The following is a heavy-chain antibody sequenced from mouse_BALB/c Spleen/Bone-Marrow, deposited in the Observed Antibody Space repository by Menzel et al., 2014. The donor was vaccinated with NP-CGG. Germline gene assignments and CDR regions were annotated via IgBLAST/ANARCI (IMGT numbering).Heavy chain of an antibody. CDR1: GFTFXNFG. Sequence: DVKLVESGGGLVQPGGSRKLSCAASGFTFXNFGIHWVRQAPEKGLEWVAYISGVSSTIYYADTVKGRFTISRDNPKNTLFLQMTSLRSEDTAMYYCARSTWSYYNGMDYWGQGTSVTVSS. D-gene: IGHD1-1*01. CDR3: ARSTWSYYNGMDY. CDR2: ISGVSSTI. J-gene: IGHJ4*01. V-gene: IGHV5-17*02.